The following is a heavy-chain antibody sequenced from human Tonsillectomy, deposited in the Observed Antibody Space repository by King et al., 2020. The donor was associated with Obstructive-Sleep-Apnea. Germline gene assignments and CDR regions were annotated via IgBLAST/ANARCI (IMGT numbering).Heavy chain of an antibody. CDR2: ISSDGSNK. Sequence: VQLVESGGGVVQPGRSLKLSCAASGFTFSNYTMHWVRQAPGKGLEWVAVISSDGSNKYYADSVKGRFTISRDNSKKTLYLRMNSLRAEDTAVYYCASLVGATSWDAFDIWGQGTVVSVSS. J-gene: IGHJ3*02. V-gene: IGHV3-30*04. CDR3: ASLVGATSWDAFDI. CDR1: GFTFSNYT. D-gene: IGHD1-26*01.